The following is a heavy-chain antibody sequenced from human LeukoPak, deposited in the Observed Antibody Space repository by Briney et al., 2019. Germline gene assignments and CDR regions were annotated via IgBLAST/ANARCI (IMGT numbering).Heavy chain of an antibody. CDR3: ASRGLLWFGELEYYFDY. J-gene: IGHJ4*02. CDR2: TSGSGGSK. CDR1: GFTFSSYG. D-gene: IGHD3-10*01. Sequence: GGSLRLSCAASGFTFSSYGMSWVRQAPGKGLEWVSATSGSGGSKYYADSVKGRFTISRDNAKNSLYLQMNSLRAEDTAVYYCASRGLLWFGELEYYFDYWGRGTPVTVSS. V-gene: IGHV3-23*01.